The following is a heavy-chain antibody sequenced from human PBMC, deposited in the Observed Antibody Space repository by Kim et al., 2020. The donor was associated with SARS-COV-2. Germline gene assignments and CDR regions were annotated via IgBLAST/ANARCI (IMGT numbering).Heavy chain of an antibody. CDR2: INHSGST. V-gene: IGHV4-34*01. J-gene: IGHJ4*02. Sequence: SETLSLTCAVYGGSFSGYYWSWIRQPPGKGLEWIGEINHSGSTNYNPSLKSRVTISVDTSKNQFSLKLSSVTAADTAVYYCARGVTIGSSPFDYWGQGTL. CDR1: GGSFSGYY. CDR3: ARGVTIGSSPFDY. D-gene: IGHD6-6*01.